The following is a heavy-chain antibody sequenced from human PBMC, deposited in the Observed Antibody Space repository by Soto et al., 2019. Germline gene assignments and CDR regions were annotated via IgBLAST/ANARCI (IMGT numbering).Heavy chain of an antibody. V-gene: IGHV4-31*03. Sequence: QVQLQESGPGLVKPSQTLSLTRTVSGGSISSGGYYWSWIRQHPGKGLEWIGYIYYSGSTYYNPSLKSRVTISVDTSKNQFSLKLSSVTAADTAVYYCARDPLWFGEYYYGMDVWGQGTTVTVSS. CDR2: IYYSGST. J-gene: IGHJ6*02. CDR3: ARDPLWFGEYYYGMDV. D-gene: IGHD3-10*01. CDR1: GGSISSGGYY.